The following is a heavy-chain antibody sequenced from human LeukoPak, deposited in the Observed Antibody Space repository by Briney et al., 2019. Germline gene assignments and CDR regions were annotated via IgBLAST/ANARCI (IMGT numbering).Heavy chain of an antibody. CDR1: GFTFSSYG. D-gene: IGHD2-21*02. CDR2: ISSSSSYI. V-gene: IGHV3-21*01. Sequence: PGGSLRLSCAASGFTFSSYGMSWVRQAPGKGLEWVSSISSSSSYIYYADSVKGRFTISRDNAKNSLYLQMNSLRAEDTAVYYCARWVVTAGYNWFDPWGQGTLVTVSS. J-gene: IGHJ5*02. CDR3: ARWVVTAGYNWFDP.